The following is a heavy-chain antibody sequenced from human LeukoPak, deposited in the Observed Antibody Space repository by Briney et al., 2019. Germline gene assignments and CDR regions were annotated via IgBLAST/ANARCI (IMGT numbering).Heavy chain of an antibody. CDR3: ARDGMYSSSTFDY. D-gene: IGHD6-13*01. Sequence: GGSLRLSCAASGFTFSSYWMSWVRQAPGKGLEWVANIKQDGSEKYYVDSVKGRFTISRDNAKNSLYPQMNSLRAEDTAVYYCARDGMYSSSTFDYWGQGTLVTVSS. J-gene: IGHJ4*02. CDR1: GFTFSSYW. V-gene: IGHV3-7*01. CDR2: IKQDGSEK.